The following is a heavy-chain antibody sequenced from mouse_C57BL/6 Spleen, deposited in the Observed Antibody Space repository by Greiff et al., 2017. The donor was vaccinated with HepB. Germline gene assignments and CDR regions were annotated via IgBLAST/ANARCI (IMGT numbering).Heavy chain of an antibody. V-gene: IGHV5-4*03. CDR1: GFTFSSYA. D-gene: IGHD1-1*01. J-gene: IGHJ1*03. Sequence: EVKLVESGGGLVKPGGSLKLSCAASGFTFSSYAMSWVRQTPEKRLEWVATISDGGSYTYYPDNVKGRFTISRDNAKNNLYLQMSHLKSEDTAMYYRARAYYGSSYSYWYFDVWGTGTTVTVSS. CDR3: ARAYYGSSYSYWYFDV. CDR2: ISDGGSYT.